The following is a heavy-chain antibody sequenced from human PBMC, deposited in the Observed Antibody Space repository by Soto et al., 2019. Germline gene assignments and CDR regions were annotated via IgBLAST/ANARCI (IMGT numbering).Heavy chain of an antibody. CDR1: GFIFSSSV. CDR3: AEDALSTSWYEFDY. Sequence: PGGSLRLSCASSGFIFSSSVMSWVRQAPGKGLEWVSGISSSGGSTYYADSVKGRFTISRDNSKNTLYLQMNSLRGEDTAVYYCAEDALSTSWYEFDYWGQGTLVTVSS. D-gene: IGHD6-13*01. V-gene: IGHV3-23*01. CDR2: ISSSGGST. J-gene: IGHJ4*02.